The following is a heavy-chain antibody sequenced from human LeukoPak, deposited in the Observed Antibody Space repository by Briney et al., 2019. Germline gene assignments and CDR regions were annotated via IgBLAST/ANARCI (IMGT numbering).Heavy chain of an antibody. CDR1: GFTFGYYA. CDR3: TRAREKLGPIDY. J-gene: IGHJ4*02. V-gene: IGHV3-49*03. Sequence: GSLRLSCTAAGFTFGYYAMSWFRQAPGKGLEWVGFIRSKAYGGTTEYAASVKGRFTISRDDSKSIAYLQMNSLKTEDTAVYYCTRAREKLGPIDYWGQGTLVTVSS. CDR2: IRSKAYGGTT. D-gene: IGHD1-26*01.